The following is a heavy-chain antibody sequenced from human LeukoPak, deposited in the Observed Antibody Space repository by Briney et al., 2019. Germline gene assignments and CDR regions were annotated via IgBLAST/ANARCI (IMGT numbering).Heavy chain of an antibody. J-gene: IGHJ5*01. V-gene: IGHV1-2*02. CDR2: VTPSTGDT. D-gene: IGHD6-13*01. CDR3: ARDIAPSGSWWFDS. CDR1: GYTFTEYY. Sequence: GASVTVSFTASGYTFTEYYIHWLRQAPGQGLEWMGWVTPSTGDTFYAQNFRGRVTMTRDTSISTAYMQLGGLKSDDTAVYYCARDIAPSGSWWFDSWGQGTLVSVAS.